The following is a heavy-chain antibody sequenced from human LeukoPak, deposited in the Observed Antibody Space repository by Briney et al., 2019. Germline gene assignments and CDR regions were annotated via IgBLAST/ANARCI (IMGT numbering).Heavy chain of an antibody. D-gene: IGHD4-11*01. CDR3: ARRPTTTDHFDY. Sequence: SETLSLTCTVSGGSISSYYWSWLRQPPGKGLEWIGYIYYSGSTNYNLSLKSRVTISVDTSKNQFSLKLSSVTAADTAVYYCARRPTTTDHFDYWGQGTLVTVSS. CDR1: GGSISSYY. J-gene: IGHJ4*02. CDR2: IYYSGST. V-gene: IGHV4-59*08.